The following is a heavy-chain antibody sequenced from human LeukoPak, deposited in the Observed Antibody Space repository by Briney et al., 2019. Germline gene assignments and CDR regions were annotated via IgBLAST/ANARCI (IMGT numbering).Heavy chain of an antibody. CDR3: ARHRKIAAPLDY. D-gene: IGHD6-13*01. Sequence: PSETLSLTCTVSGGSISSSSYYWGWIRQPPGKGLEWIGSIYYSGSTYYNPSHKSRVTISVDTSKNQFSLKLSSVTAADTAVYYCARHRKIAAPLDYWGQGTLVTVSS. CDR2: IYYSGST. CDR1: GGSISSSSYY. J-gene: IGHJ4*02. V-gene: IGHV4-39*01.